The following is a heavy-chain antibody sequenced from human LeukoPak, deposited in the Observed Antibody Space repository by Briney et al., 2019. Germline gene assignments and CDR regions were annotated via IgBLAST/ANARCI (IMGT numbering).Heavy chain of an antibody. D-gene: IGHD3-3*01. J-gene: IGHJ4*02. CDR3: AKDSLGFRGITIFGVVFSN. V-gene: IGHV3-23*01. CDR2: ISGSGGST. Sequence: GGSLRLSCAASGFSFSSFALTWVRQTPRKGLEWVSAISGSGGSTYYADSVKGRFTISRDNSKNTLYLQMNSLRAEDTAVYYCAKDSLGFRGITIFGVVFSNWGQGTLVTVSS. CDR1: GFSFSSFA.